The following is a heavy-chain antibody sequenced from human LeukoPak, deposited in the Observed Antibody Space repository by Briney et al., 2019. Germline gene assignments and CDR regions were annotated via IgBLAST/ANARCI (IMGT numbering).Heavy chain of an antibody. V-gene: IGHV3-23*01. J-gene: IGHJ4*02. CDR3: AKDLPDYGDYIEGY. D-gene: IGHD4-17*01. CDR2: ISGSGGT. Sequence: PGGSLRLSCVASGFTFSSFAMSWVRQAPGKGLEWVSTISGSGGTSYADSVKGRFTFSRDNSKNTLYLQMNSLRAEDTAVYYCAKDLPDYGDYIEGYWGQGTLVTVSS. CDR1: GFTFSSFA.